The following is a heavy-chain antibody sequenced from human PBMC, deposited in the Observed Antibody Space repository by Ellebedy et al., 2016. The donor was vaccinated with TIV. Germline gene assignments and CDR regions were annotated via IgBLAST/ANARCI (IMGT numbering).Heavy chain of an antibody. Sequence: ASVKVSXXASGYTFTSYAMHWVRQAPGQRLEWMGWINAGNGNTKYSQKFQGRVTITRDTSASTAYMELSSLRSEDTAVYYCARGGGVDCSGGSCYSSWGQGTLVTVSS. CDR3: ARGGGVDCSGGSCYSS. CDR1: GYTFTSYA. J-gene: IGHJ5*02. V-gene: IGHV1-3*01. D-gene: IGHD2-15*01. CDR2: INAGNGNT.